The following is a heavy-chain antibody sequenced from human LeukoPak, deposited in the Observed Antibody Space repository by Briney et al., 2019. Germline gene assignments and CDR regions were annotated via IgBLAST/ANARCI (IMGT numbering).Heavy chain of an antibody. CDR2: IYGSGST. CDR3: AREGTSGTHLNWFDP. Sequence: SETLSLTCAVSGGSISSYYWSWIRQPPGKGLEWIGHIYGSGSTNYNPSLKSRVTLSVDTSKDQFSLKLSSVTAADTAVYYCAREGTSGTHLNWFDPWGQGTLVTVSS. D-gene: IGHD1-1*01. J-gene: IGHJ5*02. V-gene: IGHV4-59*01. CDR1: GGSISSYY.